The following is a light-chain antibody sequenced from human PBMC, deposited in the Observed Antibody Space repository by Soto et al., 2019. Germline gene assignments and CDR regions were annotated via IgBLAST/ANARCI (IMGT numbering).Light chain of an antibody. CDR2: GAS. V-gene: IGKV3-20*01. Sequence: EIVLTQSPGTLSLSPGERATLSCRASQSVSSSYLAWYQQKPGQAPRLLIYGASSRATGIPDRFSGSGSGTDFTLTISSVEPEDFAVYYCQQYETSPHNFGPGTKVDIK. J-gene: IGKJ3*01. CDR1: QSVSSSY. CDR3: QQYETSPHN.